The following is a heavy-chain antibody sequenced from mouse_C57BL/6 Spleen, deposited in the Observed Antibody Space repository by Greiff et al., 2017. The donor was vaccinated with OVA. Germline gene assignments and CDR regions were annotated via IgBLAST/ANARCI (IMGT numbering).Heavy chain of an antibody. CDR3: AREESFYAMDY. J-gene: IGHJ4*01. CDR1: GFTFSAYY. CDR2: INYDGSSP. V-gene: IGHV5-16*01. Sequence: EVMLVESEGGLVQPGSSMKLSCTASGFTFSAYYMAWVRQVPAKGLEWFANINYDGSSPYYLASLLSRFIISSDNAKNIRYLQMSRQKSEDTATDYCAREESFYAMDYWGQGTSVTVSS.